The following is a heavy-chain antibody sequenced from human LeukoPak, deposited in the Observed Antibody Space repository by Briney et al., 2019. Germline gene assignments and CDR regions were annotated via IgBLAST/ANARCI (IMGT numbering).Heavy chain of an antibody. CDR2: IYYSGST. V-gene: IGHV4-39*01. D-gene: IGHD2-21*02. CDR1: GGSISSGTSF. CDR3: AATQNPTRRHIVVVTAIQLDY. J-gene: IGHJ4*02. Sequence: SETLSLTCTVSGGSISSGTSFWGWIRQPPGKGLEWIGSIYYSGSTYYNPSLKSRVTISVDTSKNQFSLKLSSVTATDTAVYYCAATQNPTRRHIVVVTAIQLDYWGQGTLVTVSS.